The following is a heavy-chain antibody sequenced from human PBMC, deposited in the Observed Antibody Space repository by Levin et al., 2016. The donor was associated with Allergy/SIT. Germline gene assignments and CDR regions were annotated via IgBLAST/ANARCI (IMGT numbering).Heavy chain of an antibody. CDR3: ARGTYRLGFYFDY. CDR1: GFTVSSNY. Sequence: LSLTCAASGFTVSSNYMSWVRQAPGKGLEWVSVIYSGGSTYYADSVKGRFTISRDNSKNTLYLQMNSLRAEDTAVYYCARGTYRLGFYFDYWGQGTLVTVSS. D-gene: IGHD3-16*01. V-gene: IGHV3-53*01. J-gene: IGHJ4*02. CDR2: IYSGGST.